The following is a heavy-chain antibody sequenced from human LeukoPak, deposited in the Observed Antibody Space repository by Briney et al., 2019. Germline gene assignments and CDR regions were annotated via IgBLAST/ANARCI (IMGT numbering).Heavy chain of an antibody. V-gene: IGHV1-8*01. Sequence: ASVTVSCTASGYTFTSYDINWVRQATGQGLEWMGWMNPNSGNTGYAQKFQGRVTMTRNTSISTAYMELSSLRSEDTAVYYCARGRNRYDFWSGYVDYWGQGTLVTVSS. D-gene: IGHD3-3*01. CDR3: ARGRNRYDFWSGYVDY. J-gene: IGHJ4*02. CDR1: GYTFTSYD. CDR2: MNPNSGNT.